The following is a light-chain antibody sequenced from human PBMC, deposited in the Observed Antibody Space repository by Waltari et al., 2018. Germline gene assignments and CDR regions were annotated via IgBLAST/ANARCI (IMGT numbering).Light chain of an antibody. CDR3: AAWDDSLSGPV. Sequence: QSVLTQPPSASGTPGQRVTTSCSGSSSNIGSNYVYWYQHLPGTAPKLLIYRNKQRPSGVPDRFSGSESGTSASLASSGLRSEDEADYYCAAWDDSLSGPVFGGGTKLTVL. V-gene: IGLV1-47*01. J-gene: IGLJ3*02. CDR1: SSNIGSNY. CDR2: RNK.